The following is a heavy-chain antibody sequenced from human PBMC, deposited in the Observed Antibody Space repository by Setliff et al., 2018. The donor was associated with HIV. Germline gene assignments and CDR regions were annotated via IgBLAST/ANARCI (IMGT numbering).Heavy chain of an antibody. D-gene: IGHD2-8*01. Sequence: PGGSLRLSCAASGFTFSNFWMSWVRQAPGKGLEWVASIKQYGNEKHFVDSVMGRFTISRDNAKNSLSLQMRGLRAEDTAVYYCARQISFGLAPDDGTKSGFEYFDYWGQGTLVTVPS. CDR3: ARQISFGLAPDDGTKSGFEYFDY. CDR1: GFTFSNFW. V-gene: IGHV3-7*01. CDR2: IKQYGNEK. J-gene: IGHJ4*02.